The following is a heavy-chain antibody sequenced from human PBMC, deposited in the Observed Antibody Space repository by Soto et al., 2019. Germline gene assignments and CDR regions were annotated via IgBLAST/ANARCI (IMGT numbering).Heavy chain of an antibody. CDR2: IYYSGST. D-gene: IGHD6-6*01. CDR1: GGSISSYY. V-gene: IGHV4-59*01. J-gene: IGHJ4*02. Sequence: PSETLSLTCTVSGGSISSYYWSWIRQPPGKGLEWIGYIYYSGSTNYNPSLKSRVTISVDTSKNQFSLKLSSVTAADTAVYYCARGYSSSSLYYFDYWGQGTLVTVSS. CDR3: ARGYSSSSLYYFDY.